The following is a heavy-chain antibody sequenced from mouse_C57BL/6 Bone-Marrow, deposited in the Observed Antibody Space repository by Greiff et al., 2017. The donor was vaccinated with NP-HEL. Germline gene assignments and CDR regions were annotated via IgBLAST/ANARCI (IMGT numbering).Heavy chain of an antibody. CDR3: ARGMVTTDYAMDY. J-gene: IGHJ4*01. CDR1: GYTFTSYW. V-gene: IGHV1-64*01. CDR2: IHPNSGST. D-gene: IGHD2-2*01. Sequence: QVQLQQPGAELVKPGASVKLSCKASGYTFTSYWMHWVKQRPGQGLEWIGMIHPNSGSTNYNEKFKSKATLTVDKSSSTAYMQLSSLTSEDSAVYYCARGMVTTDYAMDYWGQGTSVTVSS.